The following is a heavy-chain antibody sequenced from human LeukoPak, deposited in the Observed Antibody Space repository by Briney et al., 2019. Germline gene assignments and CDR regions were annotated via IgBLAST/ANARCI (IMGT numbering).Heavy chain of an antibody. V-gene: IGHV1-2*02. J-gene: IGHJ5*02. D-gene: IGHD6-6*01. CDR3: ASLFKAYSSCTPRANWFDP. Sequence: ASVKVSCKASGYTFTGYYMHWVRQGPGQGLEWMGWINPNSGGTNYAQKFQGRVTMTRDTSISTAYMELSRLRSDDTAVYYCASLFKAYSSCTPRANWFDPWGQGTLVTVSS. CDR2: INPNSGGT. CDR1: GYTFTGYY.